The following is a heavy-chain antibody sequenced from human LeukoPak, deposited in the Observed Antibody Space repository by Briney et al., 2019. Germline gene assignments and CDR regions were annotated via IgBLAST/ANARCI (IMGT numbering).Heavy chain of an antibody. D-gene: IGHD4-17*01. CDR1: GGSISSNNYY. CDR2: VHYSGSS. J-gene: IGHJ4*02. Sequence: PSETLSLTCTVSGGSISSNNYYWGWIRQPPGKGLEWIGSVHYSGSSYYNPSLKSRVTISVDTSKNQFSLKLSSVTAADTAVYYCARLSYGDYNIDYWGQGTLVTVSS. CDR3: ARLSYGDYNIDY. V-gene: IGHV4-39*07.